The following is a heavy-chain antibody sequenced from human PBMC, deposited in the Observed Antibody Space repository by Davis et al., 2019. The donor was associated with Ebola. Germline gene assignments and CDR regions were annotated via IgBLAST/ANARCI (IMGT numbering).Heavy chain of an antibody. Sequence: GESLKISCAASGFTFSSYAMSWVRQAPGKGLEWVANIKQDGSEKYYVDSVKGRFTISRDNAKNSLYLQMHSLRAEDTAVYYCARGYGTFDYWGRGTLVTVSA. D-gene: IGHD4-17*01. CDR2: IKQDGSEK. J-gene: IGHJ4*02. V-gene: IGHV3-7*04. CDR3: ARGYGTFDY. CDR1: GFTFSSYA.